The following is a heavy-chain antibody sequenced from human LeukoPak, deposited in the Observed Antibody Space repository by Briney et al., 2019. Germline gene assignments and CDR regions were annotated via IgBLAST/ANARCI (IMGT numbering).Heavy chain of an antibody. V-gene: IGHV4-39*01. CDR1: GGSISSYY. CDR2: IYYSGST. CDR3: ARHRRGYSGYDDDAFDI. Sequence: SETLSLTCTVSGGSISSYYWSWIRQPPGKGLEWIGSIYYSGSTYYNPSLKSRVTISVDTSKNQFSLKLSSVTAADTAVYYCARHRRGYSGYDDDAFDIWGQGTMVTVSS. J-gene: IGHJ3*02. D-gene: IGHD5-12*01.